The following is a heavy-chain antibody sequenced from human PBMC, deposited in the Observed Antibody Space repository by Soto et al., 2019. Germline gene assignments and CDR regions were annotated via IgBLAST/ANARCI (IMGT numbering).Heavy chain of an antibody. CDR1: GFIFSSYA. J-gene: IGHJ4*02. D-gene: IGHD1-7*01. CDR2: ITYDGSNK. Sequence: GGSLRLSCEASGFIFSSYAMHWVRQAPGKGLEWVAVITYDGSNKYYADSVKGRYTISRDNSKNTLSLHLNTLKPEDTAVYHCAKDRVGGTFYTPLGFWGQGTLVTVSS. V-gene: IGHV3-30*18. CDR3: AKDRVGGTFYTPLGF.